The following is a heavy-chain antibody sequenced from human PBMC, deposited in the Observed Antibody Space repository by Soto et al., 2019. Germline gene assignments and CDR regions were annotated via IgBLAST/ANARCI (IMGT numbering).Heavy chain of an antibody. J-gene: IGHJ4*02. V-gene: IGHV1-8*02. CDR1: GYTFTNYD. Sequence: QVQLVQSGAEVKKPGAAVKVSCKASGYTFTNYDMNWVRQATGQGLEWMGWMNPNSGNTGYAQKFQGKVTMTRNTSIITAYMELSSLRAEDTAVYYCVRGGGYYDILTGYDYWGQGTPVTVSS. D-gene: IGHD3-9*01. CDR3: VRGGGYYDILTGYDY. CDR2: MNPNSGNT.